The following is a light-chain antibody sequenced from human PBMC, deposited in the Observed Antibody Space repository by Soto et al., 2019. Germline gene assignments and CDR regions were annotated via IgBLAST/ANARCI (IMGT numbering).Light chain of an antibody. Sequence: QSVLTQPPSVSGAPGQRVTISCTGSSSNIGAGYDVHWYQQRPGTAPKLLIFGNINRPSGVPDRFSGSKSGTSASLAITGLQAEDEADYYCASYTSSSTSVIFGRGTKLTVL. V-gene: IGLV1-40*01. CDR1: SSNIGAGYD. CDR3: ASYTSSSTSVI. CDR2: GNI. J-gene: IGLJ2*01.